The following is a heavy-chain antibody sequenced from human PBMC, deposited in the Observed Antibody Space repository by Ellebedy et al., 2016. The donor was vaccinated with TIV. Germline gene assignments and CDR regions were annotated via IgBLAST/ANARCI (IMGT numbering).Heavy chain of an antibody. D-gene: IGHD3-10*02. Sequence: SETLSLXXAVYGGSFSGYYWSWIRQPPGKGLEWIGEMNHSGSSNYNPSLKSRVTISVDTSKNQFSLKLSSVTAADTAFYYCARAPPTSRALFFWGQGTLVTVSS. CDR1: GGSFSGYY. CDR3: ARAPPTSRALFF. CDR2: MNHSGSS. J-gene: IGHJ4*02. V-gene: IGHV4-34*01.